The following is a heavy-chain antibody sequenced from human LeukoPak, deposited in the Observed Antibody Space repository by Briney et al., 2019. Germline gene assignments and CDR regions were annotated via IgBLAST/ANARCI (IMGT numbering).Heavy chain of an antibody. Sequence: PGGSLRLSCAASGFTFSSYGMHRVRQAPGKGLEWVAVISYDGSNKYYADSVKGRFTISRDNSKNTLYLQMNSLRAEDTAVYYCAKHAAVNDYFDYWGPGTLVTVSS. CDR2: ISYDGSNK. J-gene: IGHJ4*02. CDR3: AKHAAVNDYFDY. V-gene: IGHV3-30*18. CDR1: GFTFSSYG. D-gene: IGHD6-25*01.